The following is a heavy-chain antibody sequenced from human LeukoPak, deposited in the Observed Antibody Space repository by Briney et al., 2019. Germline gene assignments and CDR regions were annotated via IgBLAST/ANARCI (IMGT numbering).Heavy chain of an antibody. CDR2: ISGSGGST. D-gene: IGHD3-22*01. Sequence: GGTLRLSCAASGFTFSSYGMSWVRQAPGKGLEWVSAISGSGGSTYYADSVKGRFTISRDNSKNTLYLQMNSLRAEDTAVYSCAKDRRPTYYSDSSGYYFRDAFDIWGQGTMVTVSS. V-gene: IGHV3-23*01. CDR3: AKDRRPTYYSDSSGYYFRDAFDI. J-gene: IGHJ3*02. CDR1: GFTFSSYG.